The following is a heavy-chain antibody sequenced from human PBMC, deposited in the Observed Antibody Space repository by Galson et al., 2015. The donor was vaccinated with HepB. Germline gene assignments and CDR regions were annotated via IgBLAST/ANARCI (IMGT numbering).Heavy chain of an antibody. J-gene: IGHJ6*02. CDR3: ARDSRLELRLNNYFSYGMDV. CDR1: GYSFSNYG. V-gene: IGHV1-18*01. D-gene: IGHD1-7*01. CDR2: FSGYDHGT. Sequence: SVKVSCKASGYSFSNYGLSWIRQAPGPGLEWLGWFSGYDHGTNYAQKFQGRVTMTADASTGTAYLELRNLRSDDTAVYFCARDSRLELRLNNYFSYGMDVWGQGSAVTVSS.